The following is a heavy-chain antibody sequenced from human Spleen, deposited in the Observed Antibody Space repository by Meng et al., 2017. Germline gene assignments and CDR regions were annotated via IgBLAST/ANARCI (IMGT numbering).Heavy chain of an antibody. CDR3: ARAHYPNSYCSGGSCPQMYYFDY. Sequence: GGSLRLSCAASGFTFSAHWMSWVRQAPGRGLEWVANIKEDGSEDYYGDSVRGRFTISRDNAKNTLYLQMNSLRAEDTAVYYCARAHYPNSYCSGGSCPQMYYFDYWGQGTLVTVSS. D-gene: IGHD2-15*01. CDR1: GFTFSAHW. J-gene: IGHJ4*02. V-gene: IGHV3-7*01. CDR2: IKEDGSED.